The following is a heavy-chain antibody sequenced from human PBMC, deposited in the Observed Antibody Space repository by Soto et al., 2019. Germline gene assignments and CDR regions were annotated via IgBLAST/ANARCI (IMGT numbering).Heavy chain of an antibody. Sequence: SETLSLTCAVSGGSISSGGYSWSWIRQPPGKGLEWIGYIYHSGSTYYNPSLKSRVTISVDTSKNQFSLKLSSVSATDTAVYYCATSNWFDPWGQGTLVTVSS. D-gene: IGHD2-2*01. V-gene: IGHV4-30-2*01. CDR2: IYHSGST. CDR3: ATSNWFDP. J-gene: IGHJ5*02. CDR1: GGSISSGGYS.